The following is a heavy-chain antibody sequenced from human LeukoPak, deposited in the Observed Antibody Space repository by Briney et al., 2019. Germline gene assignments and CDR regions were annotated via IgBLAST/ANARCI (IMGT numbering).Heavy chain of an antibody. CDR3: ARRTSSSRNFDY. CDR2: IYSGGST. J-gene: IGHJ4*02. V-gene: IGHV3-66*04. Sequence: PGGSLRLSCAASGFTVSSNYMSWVRQAPRKGLEWVSVIYSGGSTYYADSVKGRFTISRDNSKNTLYLQMNSLRAEDTAVYYCARRTSSSRNFDYWGQGTLVTVSS. D-gene: IGHD6-6*01. CDR1: GFTVSSNY.